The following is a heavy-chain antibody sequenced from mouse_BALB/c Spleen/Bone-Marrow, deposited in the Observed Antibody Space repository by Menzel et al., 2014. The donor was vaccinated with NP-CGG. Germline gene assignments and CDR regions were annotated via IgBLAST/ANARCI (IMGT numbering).Heavy chain of an antibody. J-gene: IGHJ4*01. CDR3: ARGHYRYDAYAMDY. CDR2: ISGGGSYT. V-gene: IGHV5-9-2*01. CDR1: GFTLSSYG. Sequence: EVKVVESGGGLVKPGGSLKLSCAASGFTLSSYGMSWVRQTPEKRLEWVATISGGGSYTYYPDSVKGRFTISRDNAKNNLYLQMSSLRSEDTALYYCARGHYRYDAYAMDYWGQGTSVTVSS. D-gene: IGHD2-14*01.